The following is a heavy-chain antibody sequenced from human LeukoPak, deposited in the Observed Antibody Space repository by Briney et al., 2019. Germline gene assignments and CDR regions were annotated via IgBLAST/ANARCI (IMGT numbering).Heavy chain of an antibody. D-gene: IGHD6-19*01. CDR1: GYTFTSYD. J-gene: IGHJ5*02. CDR3: ARSLGYSSGWYLLPTQASNWFDP. CDR2: MNPNSGNT. Sequence: GASVKVSCKASGYTFTSYDINWVRQATGQGLEWMGWMNPNSGNTGYAQKFQGRVTMTRNTSISTAYMELSSLRSEDTAVYYCARSLGYSSGWYLLPTQASNWFDPWGQGTLVTVSS. V-gene: IGHV1-8*02.